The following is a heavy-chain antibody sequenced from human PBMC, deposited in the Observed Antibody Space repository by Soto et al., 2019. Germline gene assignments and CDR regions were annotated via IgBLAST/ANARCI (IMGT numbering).Heavy chain of an antibody. CDR2: INPSGGST. Sequence: QVQLVQSGAEVKKPGASVKVSCKASGYTFTSYYMHWVRQAPGQGLEWMGIINPSGGSTSYAQKFQGRGTMTRDTSTSTVYMELSSLRSEDTAVYYCARESITIVRGEGHNWFDPWGQGTLVTVSS. CDR3: ARESITIVRGEGHNWFDP. J-gene: IGHJ5*02. CDR1: GYTFTSYY. D-gene: IGHD3-10*01. V-gene: IGHV1-46*01.